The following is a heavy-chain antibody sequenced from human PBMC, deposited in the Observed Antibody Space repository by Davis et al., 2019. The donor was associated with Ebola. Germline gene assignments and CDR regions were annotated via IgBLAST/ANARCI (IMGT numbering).Heavy chain of an antibody. V-gene: IGHV3-74*03. CDR3: AKIAAAIGY. D-gene: IGHD6-13*01. CDR2: INSDGSTT. CDR1: GFTFSSYW. Sequence: GESLKISCAASGFTFSSYWMHWVRQAPGKGLVWVSRINSDGSTTTYADSVKGRFTISRDNAKNTLYLQMNNLRVEDTAVYYCAKIAAAIGYWGQGTLVTVSS. J-gene: IGHJ4*02.